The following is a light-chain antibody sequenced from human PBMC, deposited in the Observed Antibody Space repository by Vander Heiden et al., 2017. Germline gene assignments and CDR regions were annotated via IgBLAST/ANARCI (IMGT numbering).Light chain of an antibody. Sequence: ILLTQSPATVSVSPGERDTLSCRASLSINNNLAWYQQKAGQAPRLLIYGASTRATGMSARFSGSGSGADFTLTISSLQSEDFAVYYCQQYHLWPITFGPGTRLEIK. J-gene: IGKJ5*01. V-gene: IGKV3-15*01. CDR2: GAS. CDR1: LSINNN. CDR3: QQYHLWPIT.